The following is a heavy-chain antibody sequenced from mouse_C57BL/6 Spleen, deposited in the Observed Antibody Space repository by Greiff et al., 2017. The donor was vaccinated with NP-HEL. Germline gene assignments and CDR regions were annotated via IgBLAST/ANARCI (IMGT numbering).Heavy chain of an antibody. CDR1: GYSITSGYD. J-gene: IGHJ3*01. V-gene: IGHV3-1*01. D-gene: IGHD2-5*01. CDR2: ISYSGST. Sequence: DVQLQESGPGMVKPSQSLSLTCTVTGYSITSGYDWHWIRHFPGNKLEWMGYISYSGSTNYNPSLKSRISITHDTSKNHFFLKLNSVTTEDTATYYCARGGDSNYEAWFAYWGQGTLVTVSA. CDR3: ARGGDSNYEAWFAY.